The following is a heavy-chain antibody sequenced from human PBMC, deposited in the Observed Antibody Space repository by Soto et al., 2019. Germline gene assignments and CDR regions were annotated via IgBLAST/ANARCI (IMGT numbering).Heavy chain of an antibody. D-gene: IGHD2-21*01. CDR1: GGSISSGDYY. Sequence: SETLSLTCTVSGGSISSGDYYWSWIRQPPGKGLEWIGYIYYSGSTYYNPSLKSRVTISVDTSKNQFSLKLSSVTAADTAVYYCARVGHINWFNPWGQGTLVTVSS. J-gene: IGHJ5*02. CDR3: ARVGHINWFNP. V-gene: IGHV4-30-4*01. CDR2: IYYSGST.